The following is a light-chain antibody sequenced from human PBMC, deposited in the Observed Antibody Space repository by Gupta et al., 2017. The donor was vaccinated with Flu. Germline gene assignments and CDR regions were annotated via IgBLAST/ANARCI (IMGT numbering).Light chain of an antibody. CDR1: QSINNW. Sequence: RVTITCRASQSINNWLAWYQQKPGKAPKLLIYKASNLQRGVPSRFSGSGSGTKFSLTISSLQPDDCAIYYCHQYNSYSPETFGQGTKLEIK. CDR2: KAS. V-gene: IGKV1-5*03. J-gene: IGKJ2*01. CDR3: HQYNSYSPET.